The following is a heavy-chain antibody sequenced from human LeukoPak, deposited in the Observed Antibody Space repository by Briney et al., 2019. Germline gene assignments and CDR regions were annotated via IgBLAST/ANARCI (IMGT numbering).Heavy chain of an antibody. Sequence: SETLSLTCAVYGGSFSGYYWSWIRQPPGKGLEWIGEINHSGSTNYNPSLKSRVTISVDTSKNQFSLKLSSVTAADTAVYYCARDYGDYVEGAFDIWGQGTMVTVSS. J-gene: IGHJ3*02. CDR1: GGSFSGYY. V-gene: IGHV4-34*01. CDR2: INHSGST. D-gene: IGHD4-17*01. CDR3: ARDYGDYVEGAFDI.